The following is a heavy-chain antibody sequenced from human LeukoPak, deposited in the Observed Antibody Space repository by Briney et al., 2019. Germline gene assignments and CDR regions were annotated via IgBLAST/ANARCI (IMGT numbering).Heavy chain of an antibody. CDR2: INPNSGVT. Sequence: ASAKVSCKASGYTFTGYYMHWVRQAPGQGLEWMGWINPNSGVTNYAQKFQGRVTMTRDTSISTAYMELRRLTSDDTAVYYCGRDGSSFIDYWGQGTLVTVTS. J-gene: IGHJ4*02. V-gene: IGHV1-2*02. CDR1: GYTFTGYY. D-gene: IGHD6-13*01. CDR3: GRDGSSFIDY.